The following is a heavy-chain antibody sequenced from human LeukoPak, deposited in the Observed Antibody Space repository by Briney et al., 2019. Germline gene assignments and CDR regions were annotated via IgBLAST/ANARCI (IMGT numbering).Heavy chain of an antibody. CDR3: ARDPANYVDY. J-gene: IGHJ4*02. CDR2: IYHSGYT. CDR1: GYSISSAYY. V-gene: IGHV4-38-2*02. Sequence: SETLSLTCIVSGYSISSAYYWGWIRQPPGKGLEWIGSIYHSGYTSYNPSLKSRVTISVDASKNQFSLKLTSVTAADTAVYYCARDPANYVDYWGQGTLVTVSS.